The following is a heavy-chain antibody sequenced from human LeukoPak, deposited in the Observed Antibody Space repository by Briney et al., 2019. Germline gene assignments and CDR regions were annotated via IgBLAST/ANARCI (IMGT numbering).Heavy chain of an antibody. CDR1: GFTFRTFA. D-gene: IGHD1-26*01. CDR3: ARDSGSYLQPTDY. V-gene: IGHV3-23*01. J-gene: IGHJ4*02. CDR2: ITGNGGST. Sequence: GGSLRLSCAASGFTFRTFAMTWVRQAPGKGLEWVSSITGNGGSTYYADSVKGRFTISRDNSKNTLYLQMDSLRAEDTAVYHCARDSGSYLQPTDYWGQGTLVTVSS.